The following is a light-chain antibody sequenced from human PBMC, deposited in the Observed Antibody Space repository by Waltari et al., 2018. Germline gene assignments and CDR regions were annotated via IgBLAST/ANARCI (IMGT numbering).Light chain of an antibody. CDR1: QSVSYY. V-gene: IGKV3-11*01. CDR2: DAS. J-gene: IGKJ4*01. CDR3: QQRTNWPLT. Sequence: EVVLTQSPATLSFSPGERATLSCRASQSVSYYLAWYQQKPGQAPRLLIYDASNSATGIPARFSGSGSGTDFTLTISSLQPEDFAVYYCQQRTNWPLTFGGGTKVEI.